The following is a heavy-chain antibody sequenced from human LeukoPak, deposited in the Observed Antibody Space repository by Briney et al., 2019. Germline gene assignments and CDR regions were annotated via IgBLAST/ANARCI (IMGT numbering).Heavy chain of an antibody. Sequence: SETLSLTCTVSGGSISSYYWSWIRQPPGKGLEWIGYIYYSGSTNYNPSLRSRVTISADTSKNQFSLKLSSVTAADTAVYYCARGPDYYGSGSFYWGQGTLVTVSS. J-gene: IGHJ4*02. CDR3: ARGPDYYGSGSFY. CDR2: IYYSGST. V-gene: IGHV4-59*01. CDR1: GGSISSYY. D-gene: IGHD3-10*01.